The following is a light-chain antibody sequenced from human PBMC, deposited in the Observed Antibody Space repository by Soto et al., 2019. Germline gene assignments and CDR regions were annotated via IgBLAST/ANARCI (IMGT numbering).Light chain of an antibody. CDR1: SSNLGINI. CDR2: GNN. J-gene: IGLJ2*01. V-gene: IGLV1-44*01. CDR3: AAWDDRLNGFVV. Sequence: QSVLTQPPSVSGTPGQRVTLSCTGSSSNLGINIVSWYQHLPGTAPRLLIFGNNYRSAGVPDRFSGSKSGTSASLAISGLQSEDEAVYYCAAWDDRLNGFVVFGGGTQLTVL.